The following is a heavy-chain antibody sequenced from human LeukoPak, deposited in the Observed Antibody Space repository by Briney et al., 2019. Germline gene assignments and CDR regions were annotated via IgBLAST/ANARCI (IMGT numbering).Heavy chain of an antibody. Sequence: GGSLRLSCAASGFTFSSYSMNWVRQAPGRGLEWVSYISSSSGTLYYADSVKGRFTISRDNAKNSLYLEMNSLRAEDTAVYYCARTNYMDVWGKGTTVTVSS. CDR2: ISSSSGTL. J-gene: IGHJ6*03. CDR1: GFTFSSYS. CDR3: ARTNYMDV. V-gene: IGHV3-48*01.